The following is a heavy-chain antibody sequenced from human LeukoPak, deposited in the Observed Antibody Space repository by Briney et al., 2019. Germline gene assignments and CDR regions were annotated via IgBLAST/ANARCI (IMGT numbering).Heavy chain of an antibody. V-gene: IGHV3-7*01. J-gene: IGHJ4*02. CDR1: GFTFSSNW. D-gene: IGHD2-8*01. Sequence: PGGSLRLSCAASGFTFSSNWMSWVRQAPGKGLEWVANIKQDGSEKYYVDSVKGRFTISRENAKSSLYLQMNSLRAEDTAVYYCARGMYADYFDYCGQGTLVTVSS. CDR2: IKQDGSEK. CDR3: ARGMYADYFDY.